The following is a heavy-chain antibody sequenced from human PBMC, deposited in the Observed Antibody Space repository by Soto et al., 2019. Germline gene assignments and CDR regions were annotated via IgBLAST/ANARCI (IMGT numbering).Heavy chain of an antibody. Sequence: EVQLLESGGGLVQPGGSLRLSCAASGFTFSSYALSWVRQAPGKGLEWVSTLSGSGGSTYYADSVRGRFTISRDTSKNTLSQRMTGLRAEDTAVYYSAEHQGIASTGTNFDYWGQGSLVTVSS. J-gene: IGHJ4*02. CDR3: AEHQGIASTGTNFDY. CDR1: GFTFSSYA. CDR2: LSGSGGST. V-gene: IGHV3-23*01. D-gene: IGHD6-13*01.